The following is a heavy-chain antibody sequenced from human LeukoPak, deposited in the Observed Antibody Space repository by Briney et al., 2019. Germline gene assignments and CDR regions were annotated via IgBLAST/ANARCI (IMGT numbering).Heavy chain of an antibody. Sequence: SQTLSLTCTVSGGSISSGSYYWSWIRQPAGKGLEWIGRIYTSGSTNYNPSLKSRVTISVDTCKNQFSLKLSSVTAADTAVYYCARDPKLGAAAGPWGQGTLVTVSS. V-gene: IGHV4-61*02. CDR3: ARDPKLGAAAGP. CDR1: GGSISSGSYY. D-gene: IGHD6-13*01. J-gene: IGHJ5*02. CDR2: IYTSGST.